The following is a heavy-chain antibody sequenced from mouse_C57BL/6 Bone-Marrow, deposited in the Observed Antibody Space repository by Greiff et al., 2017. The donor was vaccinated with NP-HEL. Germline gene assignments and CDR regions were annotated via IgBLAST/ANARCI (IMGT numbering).Heavy chain of an antibody. D-gene: IGHD2-5*01. V-gene: IGHV1-64*01. CDR2: IHPNSGST. J-gene: IGHJ2*01. CDR3: ARPYYSNYLFDY. Sequence: QVQLQQPGAELVKPGASVKLSCKASGYTFTSYWMHWVKQRPGQGLEWIGMIHPNSGSTNYNEKFKSKATLTVDKSSSTAYMQLSSLTSEDSAVYYCARPYYSNYLFDYWGQGTTLTVSS. CDR1: GYTFTSYW.